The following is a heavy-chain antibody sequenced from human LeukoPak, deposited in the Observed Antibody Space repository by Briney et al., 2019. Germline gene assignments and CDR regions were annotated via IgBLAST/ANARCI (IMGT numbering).Heavy chain of an antibody. V-gene: IGHV3-7*01. CDR2: IKEDGSEK. CDR1: GFTFSTYW. CDR3: ARTSSGWYKRVPFDY. D-gene: IGHD6-19*01. Sequence: GGSLRLSCAASGFTFSTYWMSWVRQAPGKGLERVANIKEDGSEKYYVDSVKGRFTISRDNAKNSLYLQMNSLRAEDTAVYYCARTSSGWYKRVPFDYWGQGTLVTVSS. J-gene: IGHJ4*02.